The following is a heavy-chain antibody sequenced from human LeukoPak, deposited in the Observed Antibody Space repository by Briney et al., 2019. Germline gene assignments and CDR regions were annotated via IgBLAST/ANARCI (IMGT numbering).Heavy chain of an antibody. CDR1: GFTFSSYG. J-gene: IGHJ4*02. Sequence: HPGGSLRLSCAASGFTFSSYGMHWLRQAPGKGLEWVAFIRYDGTNKYYADSVKGRFTISRDNSKNTLYLQMNGLRAGDSAVFYCAKVPHPYDSSGYFYFDNWGQGTLVSVSS. CDR2: IRYDGTNK. V-gene: IGHV3-30*02. CDR3: AKVPHPYDSSGYFYFDN. D-gene: IGHD3-22*01.